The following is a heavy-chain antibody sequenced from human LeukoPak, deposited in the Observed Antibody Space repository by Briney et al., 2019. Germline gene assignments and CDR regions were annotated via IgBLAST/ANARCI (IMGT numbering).Heavy chain of an antibody. CDR1: AGSITSGRYY. V-gene: IGHV4-61*02. CDR2: ISSSGST. Sequence: SETLSITCTVSAGSITSGRYYWSWIRQTAGKGPEWVGRISSSGSTNYDPSLKSRVTTSLDTSKSQFSLRLSSVTAADTAMYYCARGKAGLMRGREAFDIWGQGTMVIVSS. J-gene: IGHJ3*02. CDR3: ARGKAGLMRGREAFDI. D-gene: IGHD6-25*01.